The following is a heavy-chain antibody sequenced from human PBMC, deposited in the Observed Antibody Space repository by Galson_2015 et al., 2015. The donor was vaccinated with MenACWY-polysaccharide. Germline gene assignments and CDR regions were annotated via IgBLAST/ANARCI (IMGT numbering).Heavy chain of an antibody. CDR2: INSDGSGT. CDR3: ARGIISMVRGVGITSSWFDP. J-gene: IGHJ5*02. Sequence: SLRLSCAASGFTFSDYWMHWVRHAPGKGLVWVSRINSDGSGTSYADSEKGRFTISRDNAKNTLYLQMNSLRAEDTAVYYCARGIISMVRGVGITSSWFDPWGQGTLVIVSS. CDR1: GFTFSDYW. V-gene: IGHV3-74*01. D-gene: IGHD3-10*01.